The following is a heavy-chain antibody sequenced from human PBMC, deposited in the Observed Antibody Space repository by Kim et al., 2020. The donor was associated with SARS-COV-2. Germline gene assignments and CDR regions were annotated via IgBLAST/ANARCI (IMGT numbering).Heavy chain of an antibody. CDR3: AKGLTTMVRGVIYYYYGMDV. V-gene: IGHV1-69*06. CDR1: GGTFSSYA. J-gene: IGHJ6*02. CDR2: IIPIFGTA. Sequence: SVKVSCKASGGTFSSYAISWVRQAPGQGLEWMGGIIPIFGTANYAQKFQGRVTITADKSTSTAYMELSSLRSEDTAVYYCAKGLTTMVRGVIYYYYGMDVWGQGTTVTVSS. D-gene: IGHD3-10*01.